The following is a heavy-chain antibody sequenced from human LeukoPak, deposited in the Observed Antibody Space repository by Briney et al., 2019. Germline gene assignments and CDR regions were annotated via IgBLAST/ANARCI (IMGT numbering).Heavy chain of an antibody. CDR3: ARDMEYSSAWYLGFDY. V-gene: IGHV3-66*01. CDR1: GFTVSSNY. J-gene: IGHJ4*02. CDR2: IYRGGCT. Sequence: GGSVRLSYAASGFTVSSNYLMWVRPAPAKGVEGVEGIYRGGCTYYADSVKGRFTISRDNSKTTLYLQMNSLRAEDTAVYYCARDMEYSSAWYLGFDYWGQGTLVTVSS. D-gene: IGHD6-19*01.